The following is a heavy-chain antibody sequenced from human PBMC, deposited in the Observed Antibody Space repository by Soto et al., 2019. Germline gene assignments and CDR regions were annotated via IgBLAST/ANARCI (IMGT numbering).Heavy chain of an antibody. CDR2: ILHDGSAE. V-gene: IGHV3-30*03. CDR3: ARSRDGYSFYFYYGMDV. D-gene: IGHD4-4*01. Sequence: LRLSCAASGFTFTSYDMHWVRQAPGKGLEWMALILHDGSAEYYADSVKGRFTISRDNSKSTLYLQMNSLRAEDTAVYYCARSRDGYSFYFYYGMDVWGQGATVTVSS. J-gene: IGHJ6*02. CDR1: GFTFTSYD.